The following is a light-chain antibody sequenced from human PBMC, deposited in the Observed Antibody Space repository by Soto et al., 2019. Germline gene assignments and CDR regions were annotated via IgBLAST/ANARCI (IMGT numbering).Light chain of an antibody. Sequence: IVLTQSPGTLSLSPGEGCTLYVRASQSVSNNYLAWYQQKPGQAPRLLIYGASNRATGIPDRFSGSGSGTDFTLTISRLEPEDFAVYYCQQYGSSGTFGQGTKVDI. J-gene: IGKJ1*01. CDR1: QSVSNNY. CDR3: QQYGSSGT. CDR2: GAS. V-gene: IGKV3-20*01.